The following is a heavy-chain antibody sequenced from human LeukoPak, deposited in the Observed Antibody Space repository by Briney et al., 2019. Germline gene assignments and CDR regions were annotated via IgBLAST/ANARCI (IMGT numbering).Heavy chain of an antibody. CDR2: IHSDGSST. Sequence: AGGSLRLSCAASGFTFSSYWMHWVRQAPGKGLVWVSRIHSDGSSTSYADSVRGRFTISRDDAKSTLYLQMNSLRAEDTAVYYCARSGWPYYFDYWGQGTLVTVSS. V-gene: IGHV3-74*01. D-gene: IGHD3-22*01. CDR3: ARSGWPYYFDY. J-gene: IGHJ4*02. CDR1: GFTFSSYW.